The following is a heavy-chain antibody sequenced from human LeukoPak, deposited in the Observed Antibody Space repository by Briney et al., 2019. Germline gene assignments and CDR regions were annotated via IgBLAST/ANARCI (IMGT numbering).Heavy chain of an antibody. CDR3: ARTTMVRGTYYMDV. V-gene: IGHV4-59*01. J-gene: IGHJ6*03. D-gene: IGHD3-10*01. Sequence: KPSETLSLTCTVSGGSISSYYWSWIRQPPGKGLEWIGCIYYSGYTNYKSSLKSRVTISVDTSKNQFSLKLSSVTAADRAVYYCARTTMVRGTYYMDVWGKGTTVTVSS. CDR2: IYYSGYT. CDR1: GGSISSYY.